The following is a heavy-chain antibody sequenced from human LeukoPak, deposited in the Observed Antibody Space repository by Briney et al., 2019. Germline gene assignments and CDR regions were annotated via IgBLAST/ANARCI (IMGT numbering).Heavy chain of an antibody. CDR1: GFTFDDYA. D-gene: IGHD5-12*01. Sequence: GGSLRLSCAASGFTFDDYAMHWVRRAPGKGLEWVSGINWNSGTIDYADSVKGRFTISRDNAKNSLYLQMNSLRAEDTALYYCAKAVDPGYLDYWGQGTLVTVSS. V-gene: IGHV3-9*01. CDR3: AKAVDPGYLDY. J-gene: IGHJ4*02. CDR2: INWNSGTI.